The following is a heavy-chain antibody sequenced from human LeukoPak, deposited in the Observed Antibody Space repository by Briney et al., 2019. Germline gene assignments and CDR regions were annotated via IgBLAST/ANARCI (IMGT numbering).Heavy chain of an antibody. CDR1: GFTFSSYG. J-gene: IGHJ4*02. CDR3: AKDAMATGRGELDF. Sequence: GGSLRLSCAASGFTFSSYGMHWVRQAPGKGLDWVAFIRYDGNYKSYADSVKGRFTISRDNSKNTLYLQMNSLRAVDTAVFYCAKDAMATGRGELDFWGQGTLVTVSS. V-gene: IGHV3-30*02. D-gene: IGHD1-1*01. CDR2: IRYDGNYK.